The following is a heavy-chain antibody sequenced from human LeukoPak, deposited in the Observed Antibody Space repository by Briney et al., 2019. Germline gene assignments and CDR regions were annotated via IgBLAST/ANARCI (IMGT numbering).Heavy chain of an antibody. CDR2: IYHSGST. J-gene: IGHJ4*02. D-gene: IGHD2-8*01. CDR1: GYSISSGYY. CDR3: ARANSRYFDY. Sequence: SETLSLTCTVSGYSISSGYYWGWIRQPPGKGLEWIGSIYHSGSTYYNPSLKSRVTISVDTSKNQFSLKLSSVTAADTAVYYCARANSRYFDYWGQGTLVTVSS. V-gene: IGHV4-38-2*02.